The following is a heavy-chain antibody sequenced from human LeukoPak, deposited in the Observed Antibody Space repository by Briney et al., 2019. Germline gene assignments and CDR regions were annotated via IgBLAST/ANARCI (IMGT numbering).Heavy chain of an antibody. V-gene: IGHV1-8*01. D-gene: IGHD2/OR15-2a*01. CDR3: ARGSIYHNWFDP. J-gene: IGHJ5*02. CDR1: GYTFTSHD. Sequence: ASVKVSCKASGYTFTSHDINWVRQATGQGLEWMGWMNPNSGNTGYAQKFQGRVTMTRNTSISTAYMELSSLRSEDTAVYYCARGSIYHNWFDPWGQGTLVTVSS. CDR2: MNPNSGNT.